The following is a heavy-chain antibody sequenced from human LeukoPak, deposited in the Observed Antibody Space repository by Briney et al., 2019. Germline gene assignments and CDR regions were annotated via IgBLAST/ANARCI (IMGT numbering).Heavy chain of an antibody. V-gene: IGHV1-18*01. D-gene: IGHD3-22*01. Sequence: ASVKVSCKASGYTFTNYGISWVRQAPGQGLEWMGWMSGYNGHTNYAQKFQGRVTMTTDTSTNMVYMELRSLRSDDTAVYYCARGSTHRYYYDSSGYYRGAFDYWGQGTLVTVSS. CDR1: GYTFTNYG. J-gene: IGHJ4*02. CDR3: ARGSTHRYYYDSSGYYRGAFDY. CDR2: MSGYNGHT.